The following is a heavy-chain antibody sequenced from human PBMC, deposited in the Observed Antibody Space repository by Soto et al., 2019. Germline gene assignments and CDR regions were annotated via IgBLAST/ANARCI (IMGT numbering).Heavy chain of an antibody. V-gene: IGHV5-51*01. CDR1: GSSFTSYW. CDR3: ARHSGVAEDGTD. D-gene: IGHD6-13*01. Sequence: PGESLKISCKGSGSSFTSYWIGWVRQMPGKGLEWMGVIYPGDSDTRYSPSFQGQVAISADKSINTAYLQWSSLKASDTAMYYCARHSGVAEDGTDWGQGTLVTVSS. J-gene: IGHJ1*01. CDR2: IYPGDSDT.